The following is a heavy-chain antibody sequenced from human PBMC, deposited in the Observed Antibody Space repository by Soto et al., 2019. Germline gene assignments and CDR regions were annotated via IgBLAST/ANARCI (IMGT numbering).Heavy chain of an antibody. D-gene: IGHD3-3*01. Sequence: ASVKVSCKASGYTFTSYAMHWVRQAPGQRLEWMGWINAGNGNTKYSQKFQGRVTITRDTSASTAYMELSSLRSEDTAVYYCARSKVVIIQNDYWGQGTLVTVSS. CDR1: GYTFTSYA. CDR2: INAGNGNT. V-gene: IGHV1-3*01. CDR3: ARSKVVIIQNDY. J-gene: IGHJ4*02.